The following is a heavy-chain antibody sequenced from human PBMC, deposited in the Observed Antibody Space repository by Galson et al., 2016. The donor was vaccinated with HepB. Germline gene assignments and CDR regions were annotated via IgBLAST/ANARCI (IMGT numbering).Heavy chain of an antibody. D-gene: IGHD1-7*01. CDR3: ARDEIAGTTGDY. CDR2: IYSGGST. J-gene: IGHJ4*02. V-gene: IGHV3-53*01. CDR1: GFTVRNNC. Sequence: SLRLSCAASGFTVRNNCMRWVRQAPGKGLECVSVIYSGGSTYYADSVKGRFTISRDNSKNTLYLQMNSLRAEDTAVYYCARDEIAGTTGDYWGQGTLVTVSS.